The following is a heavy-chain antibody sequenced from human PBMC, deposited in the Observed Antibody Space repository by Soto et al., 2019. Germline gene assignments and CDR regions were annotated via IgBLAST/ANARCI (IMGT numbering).Heavy chain of an antibody. V-gene: IGHV1-3*01. CDR2: INAGNGNK. CDR1: GYTFTSYA. D-gene: IGHD2-2*01. J-gene: IGHJ3*02. Sequence: QVQLVQSGAEVKKPGASVKVSCKASGYTFTSYAMHWVRQAPGQRLEWMGWINAGNGNKKYSPKFQGRVTITRDTSASTAYMELSSLRSEDTAVYYCARGHGYCSGTSCYGLGAFDIWGQGTMVTVSS. CDR3: ARGHGYCSGTSCYGLGAFDI.